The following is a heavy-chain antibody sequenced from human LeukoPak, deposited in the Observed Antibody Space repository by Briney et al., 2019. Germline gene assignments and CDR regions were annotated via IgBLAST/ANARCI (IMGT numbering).Heavy chain of an antibody. D-gene: IGHD5-24*01. J-gene: IGHJ3*02. Sequence: PSETLSLTCAVYGGSFSGYYWSWIRQPPGKGLEWIGEINHSGSTNYNPSLKSRVTISVDTSKNQFSLKLSSVTAADTAVYYCARLGSGWLQFDYYPEIWGQGTMVTVSS. CDR3: ARLGSGWLQFDYYPEI. CDR1: GGSFSGYY. CDR2: INHSGST. V-gene: IGHV4-34*01.